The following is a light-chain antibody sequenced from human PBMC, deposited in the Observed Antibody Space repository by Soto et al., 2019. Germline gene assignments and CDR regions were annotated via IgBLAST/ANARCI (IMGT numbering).Light chain of an antibody. Sequence: QSVLTQPPSVSGAPGQRVTISCTGSSSNIGAGSDVHWYQQLPGTAPKHLIYGNINRPSGVPDRFSGSKSGTSASLAITGLQAEDEADYYCQSYDSSLSGYVFGTGTKLTVL. CDR2: GNI. CDR3: QSYDSSLSGYV. CDR1: SSNIGAGSD. J-gene: IGLJ1*01. V-gene: IGLV1-40*01.